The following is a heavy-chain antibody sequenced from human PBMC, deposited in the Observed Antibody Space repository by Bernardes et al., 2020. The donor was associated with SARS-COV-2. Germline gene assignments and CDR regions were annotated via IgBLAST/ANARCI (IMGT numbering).Heavy chain of an antibody. V-gene: IGHV3-74*01. CDR1: GFTFSSYW. Sequence: GGSLRLSCAASGFTFSSYWMHWVRQAPGKGLVWVSRINSDGSSTSYADSVKGRFTISRDNAKNTLYLQMNSLRAEDTAVYYCAREQNSGYGIRDAFDIWGQGTMVTVSS. D-gene: IGHD5-12*01. CDR2: INSDGSST. J-gene: IGHJ3*02. CDR3: AREQNSGYGIRDAFDI.